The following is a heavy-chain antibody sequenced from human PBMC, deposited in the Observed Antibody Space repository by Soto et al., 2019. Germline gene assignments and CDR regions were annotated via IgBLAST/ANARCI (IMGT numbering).Heavy chain of an antibody. J-gene: IGHJ4*02. CDR1: GFTFGTYG. V-gene: IGHV3-30*18. D-gene: IGHD1-26*01. Sequence: QVQLVESGGGVVQPERSLRLSCAASGFTFGTYGMHWVRQAPGKGLEWVAFISYDGTNKYYADSVKGRFTISRDNSKNPLFLAMNRLRPEDKAFYYWAKDSPFNIGGGSSDFDYWGQGTLVTVSS. CDR2: ISYDGTNK. CDR3: AKDSPFNIGGGSSDFDY.